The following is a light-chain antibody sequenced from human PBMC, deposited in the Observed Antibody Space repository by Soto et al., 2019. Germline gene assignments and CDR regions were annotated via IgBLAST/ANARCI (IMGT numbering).Light chain of an antibody. CDR1: SSSIGNNY. Sequence: QSVLTQPPSASGTPGQRVTISCSGSSSSIGNNYVYWYQQLPRTAPKLLIYRNDQRPSGVPDRFSGSKSGTSASLAISGLRSDDEADYYCAAWDDSLSGVVFGGGTKLTVL. J-gene: IGLJ2*01. CDR3: AAWDDSLSGVV. V-gene: IGLV1-47*01. CDR2: RND.